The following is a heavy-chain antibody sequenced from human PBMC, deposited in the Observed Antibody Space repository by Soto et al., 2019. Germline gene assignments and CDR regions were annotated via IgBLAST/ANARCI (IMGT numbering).Heavy chain of an antibody. V-gene: IGHV1-69*02. Sequence: QVQLVQSGAEVKKPGSSVKVSCKASGGTFSSYTISWVRQAPGQGLEWMGRIIPILGIANYAQKFQGRVTITADKSTSTAYMELSSLRSEDTAVYYCARALRAVTTSGTDYLGQGTLVTVSS. CDR3: ARALRAVTTSGTDY. J-gene: IGHJ4*02. CDR1: GGTFSSYT. CDR2: IIPILGIA. D-gene: IGHD4-17*01.